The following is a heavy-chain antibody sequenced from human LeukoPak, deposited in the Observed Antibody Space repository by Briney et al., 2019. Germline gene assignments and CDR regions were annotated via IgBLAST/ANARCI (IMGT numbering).Heavy chain of an antibody. CDR2: MWYDGTSQ. Sequence: GKSLRLSCAASGFTFSNYGMYWVRQAPGKGLEWVAVMWYDGTSQYYADSVRGRFTISRDNSNNTLSLQMNSLRAEDTALYFCAKDQGDSWSSYYLDSWGQGTRVTVSS. CDR3: AKDQGDSWSSYYLDS. V-gene: IGHV3-33*06. D-gene: IGHD3-3*01. CDR1: GFTFSNYG. J-gene: IGHJ4*02.